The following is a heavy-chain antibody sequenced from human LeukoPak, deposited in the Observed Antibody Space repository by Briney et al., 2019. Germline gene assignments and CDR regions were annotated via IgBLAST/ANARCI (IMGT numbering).Heavy chain of an antibody. J-gene: IGHJ4*02. CDR1: GGSFSGYY. D-gene: IGHD6-19*01. CDR3: AKDRDGTVAGTEFFDY. Sequence: PSETLSLTCAVYGGSFSGYYWSWVRQAPGKGGEWVSAISGSGGSTYYGDSVRGGFTISRENSKNTLYLQKKRLRAEDTAVYYCAKDRDGTVAGTEFFDYWGQGTLVTVSS. CDR2: ISGSGGST. V-gene: IGHV3-23*01.